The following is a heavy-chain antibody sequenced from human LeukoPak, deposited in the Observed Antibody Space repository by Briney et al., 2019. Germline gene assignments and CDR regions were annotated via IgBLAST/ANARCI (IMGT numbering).Heavy chain of an antibody. CDR2: IIPIFGMA. CDR1: GGTFSSYA. Sequence: SVKVSCKASGGTFSSYAISWVRQAPGQGLEWMGRIIPIFGMANYAQKFQGRVTITADKSTSTAYMELSSLRSEDTAVYYCAGPYSSSSGYYYYGMDVWGQGTTVTVSS. CDR3: AGPYSSSSGYYYYGMDV. D-gene: IGHD6-6*01. J-gene: IGHJ6*02. V-gene: IGHV1-69*04.